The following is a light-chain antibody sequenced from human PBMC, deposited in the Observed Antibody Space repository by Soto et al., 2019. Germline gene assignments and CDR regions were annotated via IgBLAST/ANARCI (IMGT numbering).Light chain of an antibody. J-gene: IGLJ1*01. CDR3: CSYAGSYTYV. Sequence: QSALTQPRSVSGSPGQSVTISCTGTSSDIGGYNYVSWYQQHPGKAPKLMIYDVSERPSGVPDRFSGSKSGNTASLTISGFQAEDEADYYCCSYAGSYTYVFGTGTKVTVL. CDR2: DVS. CDR1: SSDIGGYNY. V-gene: IGLV2-11*01.